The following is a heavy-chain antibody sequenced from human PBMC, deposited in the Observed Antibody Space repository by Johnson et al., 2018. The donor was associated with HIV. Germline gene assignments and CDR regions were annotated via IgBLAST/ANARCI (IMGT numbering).Heavy chain of an antibody. CDR2: ISYDGSNK. J-gene: IGHJ3*01. V-gene: IGHV3-30*04. CDR3: AREVHYDSSDYYERYAFDV. CDR1: GFTFSSYA. Sequence: QVQLVESGGGVVQPGRSLRLSFAASGFTFSSYAMHWVRQAPGKGLEWVAIISYDGSNKYYADSVKGRFSISRDNAKNSLYLQMNSLRAEDTAVYYCAREVHYDSSDYYERYAFDVWGQGTTVIVSS. D-gene: IGHD3-22*01.